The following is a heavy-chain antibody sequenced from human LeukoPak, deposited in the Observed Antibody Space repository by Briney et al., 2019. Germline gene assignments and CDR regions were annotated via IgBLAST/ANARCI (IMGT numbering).Heavy chain of an antibody. CDR3: ARGKEGSGWYGGWFDP. J-gene: IGHJ5*02. CDR2: FDPEDGET. V-gene: IGHV1-24*01. CDR1: GYTLTELS. Sequence: ASVKVSCKVSGYTLTELSMHWVRQAPGKGLEWMGGFDPEDGETVYAQKFQGRVTMTEDTSTDTVYMELSSLRSEDTAVYYCARGKEGSGWYGGWFDPWGQGTLVTVSS. D-gene: IGHD6-19*01.